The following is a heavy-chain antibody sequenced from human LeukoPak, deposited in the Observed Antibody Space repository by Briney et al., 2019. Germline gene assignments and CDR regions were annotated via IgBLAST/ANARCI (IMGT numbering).Heavy chain of an antibody. J-gene: IGHJ4*02. D-gene: IGHD6-13*01. CDR3: ARSISSSLIFDY. CDR1: GESFSNYF. Sequence: SETLSLTCAVHGESFSNYFWSWIRQPPGKGLEWLGEIHHSGSINYNPSLKSRVTISVDTSKNQFSLKLTSVTAADTAVYYCARSISSSLIFDYWGQGTLVTVSS. CDR2: IHHSGSI. V-gene: IGHV4-34*01.